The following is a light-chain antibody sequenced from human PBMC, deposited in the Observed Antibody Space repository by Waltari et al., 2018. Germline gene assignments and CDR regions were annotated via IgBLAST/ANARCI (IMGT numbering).Light chain of an antibody. CDR1: QSILYSSNNKNY. CDR2: WAS. Sequence: DIVMTQSPDSLAVSLGERATINCKSSQSILYSSNNKNYLAWYQQRPGQPPNLLIYWASTRESGVPDRFSGSGSGTDFTLTISSLKAEDVAVYYCQQYYNTPQTFGQGTKVEIK. CDR3: QQYYNTPQT. J-gene: IGKJ1*01. V-gene: IGKV4-1*01.